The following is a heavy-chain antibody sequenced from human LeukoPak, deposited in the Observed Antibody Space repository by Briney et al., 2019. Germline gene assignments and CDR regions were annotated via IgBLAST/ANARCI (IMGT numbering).Heavy chain of an antibody. CDR2: IYYSGST. V-gene: IGHV4-30-4*01. D-gene: IGHD3-22*01. CDR1: GGSISSGDYY. J-gene: IGHJ3*02. Sequence: SETLSLTCTVSGGSISSGDYYWSWIRQPPGKGLEWSGYIYYSGSTYYNPSLKSRVTISVDTSKNQFSLKLSSVTAADTAVYYCARRAVYYYDSSGYAFDIWGQGTMVTVSS. CDR3: ARRAVYYYDSSGYAFDI.